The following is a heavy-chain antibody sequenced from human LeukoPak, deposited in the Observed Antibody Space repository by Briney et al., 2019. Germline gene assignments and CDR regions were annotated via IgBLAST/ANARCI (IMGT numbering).Heavy chain of an antibody. CDR1: GGSISPYY. D-gene: IGHD3-10*01. J-gene: IGHJ3*02. Sequence: SETLSLTCTVSGGSISPYYWSWLRQPPGKGLEWIGYISYSGSTKNNPSLKSRVTISVDTSKNQSSLKLTSVTAADTAVYYCAKEGAESFPDAFDIWGQGTMITVSS. V-gene: IGHV4-59*01. CDR2: ISYSGST. CDR3: AKEGAESFPDAFDI.